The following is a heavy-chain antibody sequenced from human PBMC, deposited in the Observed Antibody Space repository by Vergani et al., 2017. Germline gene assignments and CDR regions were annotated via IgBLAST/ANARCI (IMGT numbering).Heavy chain of an antibody. V-gene: IGHV3-21*01. Sequence: EVQLVESGGGLVKPGGSLRLSCAASGFTFSSYSMNWVRQAPGKGLEWVSSISSSSSYIYYADSVKGRFTISRDNAKNSLYPQMNSLRAEDTAVYYCARSTDTAMDFDYWGQGTLVTVSS. CDR2: ISSSSSYI. CDR3: ARSTDTAMDFDY. CDR1: GFTFSSYS. J-gene: IGHJ4*02. D-gene: IGHD5-18*01.